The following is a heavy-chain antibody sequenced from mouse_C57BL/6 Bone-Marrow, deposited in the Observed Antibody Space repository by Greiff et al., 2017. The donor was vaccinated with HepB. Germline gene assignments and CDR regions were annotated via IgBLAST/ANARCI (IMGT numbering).Heavy chain of an antibody. CDR3: ARDGYYDYDGAWFAY. CDR1: GYTFTSYW. V-gene: IGHV1-50*01. Sequence: VQLQQPGAELVKPGASVKLSCKASGYTFTSYWMQWVKQRPGQGLEWIGEIDPSDSYTNYNQTFKGKATLTVDTSSSTAYMQLSSLTSEDSAVYYCARDGYYDYDGAWFAYWGQGTLVTVSA. CDR2: IDPSDSYT. J-gene: IGHJ3*01. D-gene: IGHD2-4*01.